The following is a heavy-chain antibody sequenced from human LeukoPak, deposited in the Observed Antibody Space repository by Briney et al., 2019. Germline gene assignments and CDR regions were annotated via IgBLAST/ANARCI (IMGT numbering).Heavy chain of an antibody. CDR3: ASGSRYSGLLDY. CDR1: GFTFSSYA. D-gene: IGHD5-12*01. CDR2: ISYDGSNK. J-gene: IGHJ4*02. V-gene: IGHV3-30-3*01. Sequence: PGRSLRLSCAASGFTFSSYAMHWVRQAPGKGLEWVAVISYDGSNKYYADSVQGRFTISRDNSKNTLYLQMNSLRAEDTAVYYCASGSRYSGLLDYWGQGTLVTISS.